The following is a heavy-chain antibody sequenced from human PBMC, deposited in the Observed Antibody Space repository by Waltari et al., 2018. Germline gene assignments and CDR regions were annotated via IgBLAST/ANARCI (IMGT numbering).Heavy chain of an antibody. Sequence: QVQLVKSGAEVKKPGYSVKVSCKASGGTFSSYTISWVRQAPGQGLEWMGRIIPRLGIANDAQKFQGIVTITADKSTSADSMELSSLRSEDTAVYYCARAIMATMKNNAFDIWGQGTMVTVSS. CDR3: ARAIMATMKNNAFDI. V-gene: IGHV1-69*02. CDR1: GGTFSSYT. J-gene: IGHJ3*02. CDR2: IIPRLGIA. D-gene: IGHD5-12*01.